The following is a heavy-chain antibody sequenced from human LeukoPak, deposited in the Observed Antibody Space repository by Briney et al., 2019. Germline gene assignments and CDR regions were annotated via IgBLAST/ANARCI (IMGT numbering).Heavy chain of an antibody. Sequence: GGSLRLSCTASGFTFSNYAMYWVRQAPGKGLEYVSAISDYGSITYYSNSVRGRFTISRDNSRDTLYLQMGGLRVEDMAVYFCARDRLCTLTCSSRLGAFDIWGQGTMVTVSS. CDR1: GFTFSNYA. V-gene: IGHV3-64*01. CDR2: ISDYGSIT. J-gene: IGHJ3*02. D-gene: IGHD2-21*02. CDR3: ARDRLCTLTCSSRLGAFDI.